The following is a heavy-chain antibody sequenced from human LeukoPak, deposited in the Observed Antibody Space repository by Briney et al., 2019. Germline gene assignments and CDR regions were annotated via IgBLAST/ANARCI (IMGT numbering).Heavy chain of an antibody. CDR1: GYTFTNFA. CDR3: ATVEYCGGNCEDDAFDI. CDR2: ISAYNGKT. V-gene: IGHV1-18*01. J-gene: IGHJ3*02. Sequence: EASVKVSCKTSGYTFTNFAITWVRQAPGQGLEWMGWISAYNGKTKYAEKFQGRVTMTTETSTTTAYTELRSLRSDDTAVYYCATVEYCGGNCEDDAFDIWGQGTEVTVSS. D-gene: IGHD2-21*02.